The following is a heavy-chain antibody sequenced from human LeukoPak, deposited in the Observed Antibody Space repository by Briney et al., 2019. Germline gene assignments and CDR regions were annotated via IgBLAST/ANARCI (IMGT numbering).Heavy chain of an antibody. CDR2: FSGSGGTT. J-gene: IGHJ4*02. CDR3: AKYRAPSGTLDY. CDR1: GFTFSSYA. D-gene: IGHD3-16*02. V-gene: IGHV3-23*01. Sequence: GGSLRLSCAASGFTFSSYAMSWVRQAPGKGLEWVSTFSGSGGTTYYADSVKGRFTISRDNSKNTLYLQMNSLRAEDTALYYCAKYRAPSGTLDYWGQGTPVTVSS.